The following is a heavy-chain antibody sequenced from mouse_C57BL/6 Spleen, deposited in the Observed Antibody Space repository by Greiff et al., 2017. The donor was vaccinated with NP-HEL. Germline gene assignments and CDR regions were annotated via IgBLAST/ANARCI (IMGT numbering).Heavy chain of an antibody. J-gene: IGHJ2*01. D-gene: IGHD1-1*01. CDR2: IDPSDSYT. Sequence: QVQLQQPGAELVMPGASVKLSCKASGYTFTSYWMHWVQQRPGQGLEWIGDIDPSDSYTNYHQKFKGMSTLTVDKTTSTDYMQLSSLTSEDSAVYYCARGDYGSSPYYFDYWGQGTTLTVSS. CDR3: ARGDYGSSPYYFDY. CDR1: GYTFTSYW. V-gene: IGHV1-69*01.